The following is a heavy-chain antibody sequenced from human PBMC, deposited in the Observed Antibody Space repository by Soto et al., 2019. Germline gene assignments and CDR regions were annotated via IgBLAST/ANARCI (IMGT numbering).Heavy chain of an antibody. D-gene: IGHD2-2*02. Sequence: QITLKESGPTLVKPTQTLTLTCTFSGFSLTTSGVSVGWIRQPPGKALEWLALIYWDDAKRYSPSLKSRLTITKDTSNNQVVLTMINMDPVDTATYYCARSGYQLLYGRNVFEVWGQGTMVTVSS. CDR1: GFSLTTSGVS. J-gene: IGHJ3*01. CDR3: ARSGYQLLYGRNVFEV. V-gene: IGHV2-5*02. CDR2: IYWDDAK.